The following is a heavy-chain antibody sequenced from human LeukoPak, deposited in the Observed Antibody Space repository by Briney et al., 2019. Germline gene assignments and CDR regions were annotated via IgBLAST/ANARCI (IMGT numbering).Heavy chain of an antibody. CDR1: GFTFSSYD. Sequence: PGGSLRLSCAASGFTFSSYDMHWVRQATGKGLEWVSAIGTAGDPYYPGSVKGRFTISRENAKNSLYLQMNSLRAGDTAVYYCARGRITMVRGDYYFDYWGREPWSPSPQ. CDR3: ARGRITMVRGDYYFDY. V-gene: IGHV3-13*05. J-gene: IGHJ4*02. CDR2: IGTAGDP. D-gene: IGHD3-10*01.